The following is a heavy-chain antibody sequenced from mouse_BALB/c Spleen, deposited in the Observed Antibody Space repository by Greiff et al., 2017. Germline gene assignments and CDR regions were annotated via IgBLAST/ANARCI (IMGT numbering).Heavy chain of an antibody. CDR2: ISDGGSYT. D-gene: IGHD6-1*01. CDR3: ASADHYYFDY. V-gene: IGHV5-4*02. J-gene: IGHJ2*01. CDR1: GFTFSDYY. Sequence: EVMLVESGGGLVKPGGSVKLSCAASGFTFSDYYMHWVQQSPGKRLEWVGTISDGGSYTYYPESVKGRSTITRDNAKNNLYLQMSSLKSEDSAMYYCASADHYYFDYWGQGTTLTVSS.